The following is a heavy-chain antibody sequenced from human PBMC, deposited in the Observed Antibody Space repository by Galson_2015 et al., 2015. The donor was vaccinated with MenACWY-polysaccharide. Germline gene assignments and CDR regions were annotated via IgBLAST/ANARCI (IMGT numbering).Heavy chain of an antibody. D-gene: IGHD3-10*01. J-gene: IGHJ4*02. Sequence: SVKVSCKASGYTFTSYDINWVRQATGQGLEWMGWMNPNSGNTGYVQKFQGRVTMTRNTSISTAYMELSSLRSEDTAVYYCARAREGRSGSGSYPDDWGQGTLVTVSA. CDR2: MNPNSGNT. V-gene: IGHV1-8*01. CDR1: GYTFTSYD. CDR3: ARAREGRSGSGSYPDD.